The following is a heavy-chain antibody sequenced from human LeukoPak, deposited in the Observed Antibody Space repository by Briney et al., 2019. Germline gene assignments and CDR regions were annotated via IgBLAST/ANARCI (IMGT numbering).Heavy chain of an antibody. CDR1: GFTFSSYA. CDR2: ISGSGGAGT. V-gene: IGHV3-23*01. J-gene: IGHJ4*01. Sequence: GGSLRLSCAGSGFTFSSYAMSWVRQAPGKGLEWVSTISGSGGAGTYYADSVKGRFTVSRDNSRNTLYLPMNSLRAEDTAVYYCAKGIYSSGWSYFDYWGHGTLVTVSS. D-gene: IGHD6-19*01. CDR3: AKGIYSSGWSYFDY.